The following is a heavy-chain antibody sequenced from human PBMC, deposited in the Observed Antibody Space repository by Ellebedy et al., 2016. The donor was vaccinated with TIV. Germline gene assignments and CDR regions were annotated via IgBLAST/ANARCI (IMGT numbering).Heavy chain of an antibody. D-gene: IGHD6-19*01. CDR2: IKHDEGEK. Sequence: PGGSLRLSCAASGFTFSSYWMSWVRQAPGKGLEWVANIKHDEGEKYYVDSVKGRFTISRDNTKSSRYLKMNSLRAEDTAVYYCARGPMWLVREGVDYWGQGALVTVSS. CDR1: GFTFSSYW. J-gene: IGHJ4*02. V-gene: IGHV3-7*03. CDR3: ARGPMWLVREGVDY.